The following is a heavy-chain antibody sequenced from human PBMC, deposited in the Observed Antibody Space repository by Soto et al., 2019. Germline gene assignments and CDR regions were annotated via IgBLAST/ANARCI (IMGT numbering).Heavy chain of an antibody. Sequence: SGFTFSSYGMHWVRQAPGKGLEWVAVISYDGSNKYYADSVKGRFTISRDNSKNTLYLQMNSLRAEDTAVYYCARDLIRYCSGGSCYSAPWIWGQGTLVTVSS. D-gene: IGHD2-15*01. J-gene: IGHJ4*02. CDR3: ARDLIRYCSGGSCYSAPWI. CDR2: ISYDGSNK. V-gene: IGHV3-30*19. CDR1: GFTFSSYG.